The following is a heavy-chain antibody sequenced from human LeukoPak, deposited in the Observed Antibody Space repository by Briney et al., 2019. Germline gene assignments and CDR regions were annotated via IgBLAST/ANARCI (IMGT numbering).Heavy chain of an antibody. CDR1: GGSIRSYY. J-gene: IGHJ1*01. Sequence: SETLSLTCTVSGGSIRSYYWSWVRQPPGKGLEWIGYIYYNGSTNYNASLKSRGTISVDTSKNQFSLKLSSVTAADTAVYYCARHPDSSGYYFYFQHWGQGTLVTVSS. CDR2: IYYNGST. D-gene: IGHD3-22*01. CDR3: ARHPDSSGYYFYFQH. V-gene: IGHV4-59*08.